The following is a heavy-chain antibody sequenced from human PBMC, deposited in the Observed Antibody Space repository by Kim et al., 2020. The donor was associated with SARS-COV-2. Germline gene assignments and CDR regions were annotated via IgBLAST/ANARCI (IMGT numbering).Heavy chain of an antibody. D-gene: IGHD6-13*01. CDR2: IYYSGST. J-gene: IGHJ5*02. CDR3: ARGGVAAAPVRVGWIGWFDP. Sequence: SETLSLTCTVSGGSISSYYWSWIRQPPGKGLEWIGYIYYSGSTNYNPSLKSRVTISVDTSKNQFSLKLSSVTAADTAVYYCARGGVAAAPVRVGWIGWFDPWGQGTLVTVSS. CDR1: GGSISSYY. V-gene: IGHV4-59*13.